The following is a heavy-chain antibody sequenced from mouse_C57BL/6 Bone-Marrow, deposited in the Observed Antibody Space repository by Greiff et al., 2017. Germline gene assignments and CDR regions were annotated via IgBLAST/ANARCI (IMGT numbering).Heavy chain of an antibody. Sequence: EVQLQQSGPELVKPGASVKISCKASGYTFTDYYMNWVKQSHGKSLEWIGDINPNNGGTSYNQKFKGKATVTVDKSSSTAYMELRSLTSEDAAVYSSASDGGGYYDYDDAYWGQGTLVTVSA. V-gene: IGHV1-26*01. J-gene: IGHJ3*01. CDR3: ASDGGGYYDYDDAY. CDR2: INPNNGGT. CDR1: GYTFTDYY. D-gene: IGHD2-4*01.